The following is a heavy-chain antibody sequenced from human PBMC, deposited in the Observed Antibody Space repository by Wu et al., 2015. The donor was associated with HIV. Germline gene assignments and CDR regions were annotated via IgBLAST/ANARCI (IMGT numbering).Heavy chain of an antibody. Sequence: QVQLVQSGAEVKPPGSSMKVSCKASGGTFSNYAISWVRQAPGQGLEWMGGIIPMFDTPNYAQRFQGRITIATDESSSTAYMELSGLRSEDTAVYYCARAQEPMDYFYYMDVWGKGTTVTVSS. CDR3: ARAQEPMDYFYYMDV. J-gene: IGHJ6*03. CDR1: GGTFSNYA. CDR2: IIPMFDTP. D-gene: IGHD1-14*01. V-gene: IGHV1-69*05.